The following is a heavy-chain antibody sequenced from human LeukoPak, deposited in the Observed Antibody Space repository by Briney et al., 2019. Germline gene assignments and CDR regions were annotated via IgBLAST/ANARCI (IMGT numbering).Heavy chain of an antibody. CDR1: GGSISRGGYS. J-gene: IGHJ3*02. CDR2: IYHSGST. D-gene: IGHD6-6*01. CDR3: ARTSIAARRANAFDI. Sequence: SETLSLTCTVSGGSISRGGYSWSWIRQPPGKGLEWIGYIYHSGSTYYNPSLKSRVTISVDRSKNQFPLKLSSVTAADTAVYYCARTSIAARRANAFDIWGLGTMVTVSS. V-gene: IGHV4-30-2*01.